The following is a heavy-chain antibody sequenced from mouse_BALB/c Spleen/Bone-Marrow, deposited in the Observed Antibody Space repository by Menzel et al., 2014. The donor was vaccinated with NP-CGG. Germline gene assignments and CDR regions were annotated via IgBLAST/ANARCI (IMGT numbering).Heavy chain of an antibody. J-gene: IGHJ3*01. CDR1: GYTFTSYW. CDR3: ARSGGGYDGFAY. V-gene: IGHV1-7*01. Sequence: QVQLQQSGAELAKPGASVKMSCKASGYTFTSYWMHWVKQRPGQGLEWIGYINPSTGYTEHNQKFKDKATLTADKSSSTAYMQLSSLTSEDSAVYYCARSGGGYDGFAYWGQGTLVTVSA. D-gene: IGHD2-2*01. CDR2: INPSTGYT.